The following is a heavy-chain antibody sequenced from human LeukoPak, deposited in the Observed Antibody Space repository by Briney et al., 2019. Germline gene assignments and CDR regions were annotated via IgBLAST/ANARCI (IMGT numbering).Heavy chain of an antibody. J-gene: IGHJ4*02. CDR2: INSDGSST. CDR3: ARVSYCGGDCYHYFDY. CDR1: EFTFSSYW. Sequence: GGSLRLSCAASEFTFSSYWMHWVRQAPGKGLVWVSRINSDGSSTSYADSVKGRFTISRDNAKNTLYLQMNSLRAEDTAVYYCARVSYCGGDCYHYFDYWGQGTLVTVSS. V-gene: IGHV3-74*01. D-gene: IGHD2-21*02.